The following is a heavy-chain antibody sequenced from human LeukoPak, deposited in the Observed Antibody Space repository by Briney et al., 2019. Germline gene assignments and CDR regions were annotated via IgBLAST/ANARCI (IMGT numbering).Heavy chain of an antibody. Sequence: PGGPLRLSCAASGFTVSRNYMSWVRQAPGKGLEWVSVIYSGGRSYYADSVKGRFTISRDNSKNTLYLQMNSLRVEDTAVYYCARAGPSSSWHQFDYWGQGTLVTVSS. J-gene: IGHJ4*02. V-gene: IGHV3-66*01. D-gene: IGHD6-13*01. CDR3: ARAGPSSSWHQFDY. CDR2: IYSGGRS. CDR1: GFTVSRNY.